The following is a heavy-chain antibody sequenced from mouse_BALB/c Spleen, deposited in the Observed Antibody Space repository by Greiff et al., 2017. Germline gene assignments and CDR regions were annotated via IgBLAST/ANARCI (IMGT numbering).Heavy chain of an antibody. J-gene: IGHJ2*01. CDR1: GYSFTGYF. CDR2: INPYNGDT. CDR3: ARACYDGPGYYFDY. Sequence: VQLKESGPELVKPGASVKISCKASGYSFTGYFMNWVMQSHGKSLEWIGRINPYNGDTFYNQKFKGKATLTVDKSSSTAHMELRSLASEDSAVYYCARACYDGPGYYFDYWGQGTTLTVSS. D-gene: IGHD2-3*01. V-gene: IGHV1-20*02.